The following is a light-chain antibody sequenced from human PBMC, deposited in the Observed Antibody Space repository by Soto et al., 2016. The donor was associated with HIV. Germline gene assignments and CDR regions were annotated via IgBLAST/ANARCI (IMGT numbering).Light chain of an antibody. CDR3: LQDYNYPYT. CDR2: AAS. V-gene: IGKV1-8*01. Sequence: AIRMTQSPSSFSASTGDRVTITCRASQSISSYLAWYQQKPGKAPKLLIYAASSLQSGVPSRFSGSGSGTDFTLTISSLQPEDSASYFCLQDYNYPYTFGQGTKLEIK. CDR1: QSISSY. J-gene: IGKJ2*01.